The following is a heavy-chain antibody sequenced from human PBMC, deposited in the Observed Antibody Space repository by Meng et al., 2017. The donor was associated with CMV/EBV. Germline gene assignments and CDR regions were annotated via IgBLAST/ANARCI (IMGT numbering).Heavy chain of an antibody. CDR3: ARGQGTYYGFWSGYYMGYYGMDV. J-gene: IGHJ6*02. D-gene: IGHD3-3*01. V-gene: IGHV1-8*01. CDR1: GYTFTSYD. Sequence: ASVKVSCKASGYTFTSYDINWVRQATGQGLEWMGWMNPNSGNTGYAQKFQGRVTMTRNTSISTAYMELSSLRSEDTAVYYCARGQGTYYGFWSGYYMGYYGMDVWGQGTTVTVSS. CDR2: MNPNSGNT.